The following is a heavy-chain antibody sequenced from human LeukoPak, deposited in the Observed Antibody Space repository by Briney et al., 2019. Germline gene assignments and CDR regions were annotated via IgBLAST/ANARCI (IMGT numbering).Heavy chain of an antibody. Sequence: GRSLRLSCAASGFTFSSYAMHWVRQAPGKGLEWVAVISYDGSNKYYADSVKGRFTISRDNSKNTLYLQMNSLRAEDTAVYYCARDQGGYDPVYYYGMDVWGKGTTATVSS. D-gene: IGHD5-12*01. CDR1: GFTFSSYA. CDR3: ARDQGGYDPVYYYGMDV. J-gene: IGHJ6*04. CDR2: ISYDGSNK. V-gene: IGHV3-30*04.